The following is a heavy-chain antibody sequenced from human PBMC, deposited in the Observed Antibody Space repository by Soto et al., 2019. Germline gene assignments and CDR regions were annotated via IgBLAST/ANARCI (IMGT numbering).Heavy chain of an antibody. Sequence: QVQLVQSGAEVKKPGSSVKVSCKASGGTFSSYTISWVRQAPGQGLEWMGRIIPILGIANYAQKFQGRVTITADKSTSTAYMELSSLRSEDTAVYYFAGDYGDYVYFDYWGQGTLFTFSS. J-gene: IGHJ4*02. D-gene: IGHD4-17*01. CDR3: AGDYGDYVYFDY. CDR1: GGTFSSYT. V-gene: IGHV1-69*08. CDR2: IIPILGIA.